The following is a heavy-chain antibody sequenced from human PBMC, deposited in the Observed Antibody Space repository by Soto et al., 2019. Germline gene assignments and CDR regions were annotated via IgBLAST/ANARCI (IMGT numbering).Heavy chain of an antibody. Sequence: QVQLQQWGAGLLKPSETLSLTCAVYGGSFSGYYWSWIRQPPGKGLEWIGEINHSGSTNYNPSLKSRVTISVDTSKNQFSLKLSSVTAADTAVYYCARAHPSRWAGDYYGMDVWGQGTTVTVSS. CDR2: INHSGST. V-gene: IGHV4-34*01. D-gene: IGHD1-26*01. CDR1: GGSFSGYY. J-gene: IGHJ6*02. CDR3: ARAHPSRWAGDYYGMDV.